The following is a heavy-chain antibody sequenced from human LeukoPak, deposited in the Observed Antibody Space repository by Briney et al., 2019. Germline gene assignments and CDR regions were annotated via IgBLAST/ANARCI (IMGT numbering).Heavy chain of an antibody. Sequence: GGSLRLPCAASGLSFSNYAMSWVRQAPGKGLEWVSAISSSGGSTYYADSVKGRFTISRDNSKNTLYLQMNSLRAEDTAVYYCAKDYYYDPVDAFDIWGQGTMVTVSS. D-gene: IGHD3-22*01. V-gene: IGHV3-23*01. J-gene: IGHJ3*02. CDR1: GLSFSNYA. CDR2: ISSSGGST. CDR3: AKDYYYDPVDAFDI.